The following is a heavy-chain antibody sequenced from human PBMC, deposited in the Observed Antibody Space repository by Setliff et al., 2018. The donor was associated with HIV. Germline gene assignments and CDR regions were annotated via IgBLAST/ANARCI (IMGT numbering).Heavy chain of an antibody. Sequence: LSLSCVASGLTFNRYWMSWVRQAPGKGLGWVAGISYDGSNKYYTDSVKGRFTISRDNSKNTLYLQMNSLRAEDTAVYYCAKEMRDSYYYDSSGSLIPDYFDYWGQGTLVTVSS. CDR2: ISYDGSNK. D-gene: IGHD3-22*01. J-gene: IGHJ4*02. V-gene: IGHV3-30*18. CDR1: GLTFNRYW. CDR3: AKEMRDSYYYDSSGSLIPDYFDY.